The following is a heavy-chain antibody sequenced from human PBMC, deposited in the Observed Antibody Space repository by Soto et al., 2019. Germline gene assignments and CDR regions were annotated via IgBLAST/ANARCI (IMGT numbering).Heavy chain of an antibody. D-gene: IGHD6-13*01. Sequence: ASVKVSFKASGGTFSSSAISWLRQAPGQGLEWMGGIIPIFGTANYAQKFQGRVTITADESTSTAYMELSSLRSEDTAVYYCAGWEQQLDPFAYYYGMDVWGQGTTVTVSS. J-gene: IGHJ6*02. V-gene: IGHV1-69*01. CDR1: GGTFSSSA. CDR3: AGWEQQLDPFAYYYGMDV. CDR2: IIPIFGTA.